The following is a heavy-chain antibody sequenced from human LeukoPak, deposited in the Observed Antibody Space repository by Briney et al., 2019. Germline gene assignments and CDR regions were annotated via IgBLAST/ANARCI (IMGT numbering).Heavy chain of an antibody. Sequence: ASVKVSCKASGYIFTSYYIHWVRQAPGQGLEWMGIINPSGGSTGYAQKFQGRVTMTRDTSISTAYMELSRLRSDDTAVYYCASSVLTGYYKGLDYWGQGTLVTVSS. CDR2: INPSGGST. CDR3: ASSVLTGYYKGLDY. CDR1: GYIFTSYY. J-gene: IGHJ4*02. V-gene: IGHV1-46*01. D-gene: IGHD3-9*01.